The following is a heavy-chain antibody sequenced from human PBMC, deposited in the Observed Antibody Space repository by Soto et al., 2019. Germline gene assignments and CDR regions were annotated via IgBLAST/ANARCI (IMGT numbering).Heavy chain of an antibody. V-gene: IGHV3-23*01. CDR3: AKSLGEYLYFFDH. Sequence: EVQLLESGGGLVQPGGSLRLSCAASGFTLSSYAMSWVRQAPGKGLEWVSGSGTSAHNTFYADSVKGRFTISRDNSKNKLVLQMNSLRAYDTAVYYCAKSLGEYLYFFDHWGQGILVTVSS. D-gene: IGHD3-10*01. J-gene: IGHJ4*02. CDR2: SGTSAHNT. CDR1: GFTLSSYA.